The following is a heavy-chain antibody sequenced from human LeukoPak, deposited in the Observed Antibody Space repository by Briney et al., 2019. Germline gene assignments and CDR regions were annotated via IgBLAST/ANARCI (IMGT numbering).Heavy chain of an antibody. CDR3: AKDIEYSSGGLPLSLDY. V-gene: IGHV3-23*01. J-gene: IGHJ4*02. CDR2: IRGSGGST. D-gene: IGHD6-19*01. CDR1: GFTFSSYA. Sequence: GGSLRLSCAASGFTFSSYATSWVRQAPGKGLEWGTAIRGSGGSTYYADPVEGRYTISRDNSKNTLYLQMNSLRAEETAVYYCAKDIEYSSGGLPLSLDYWGQGTLVTVSS.